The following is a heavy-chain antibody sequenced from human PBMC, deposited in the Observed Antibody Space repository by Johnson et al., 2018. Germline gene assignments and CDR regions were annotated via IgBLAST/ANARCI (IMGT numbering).Heavy chain of an antibody. Sequence: QVQLVESGGGVVQPGRSLRLSCAASGFTFSSYAMHWVRQAPGKGLEWVAVISYDGSNKYYVDSVKGRFTISRDNSKNTLYLQMNSLRAEDTAVYSGAREVPLLVPGAFDIWGQGTMVTVSS. J-gene: IGHJ3*02. V-gene: IGHV3-30-3*01. CDR2: ISYDGSNK. D-gene: IGHD2-15*01. CDR3: AREVPLLVPGAFDI. CDR1: GFTFSSYA.